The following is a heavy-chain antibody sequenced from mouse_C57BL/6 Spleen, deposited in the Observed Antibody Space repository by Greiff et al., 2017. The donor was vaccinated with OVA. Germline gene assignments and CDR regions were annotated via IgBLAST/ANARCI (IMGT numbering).Heavy chain of an antibody. CDR3: ARSMNWDVDYAMDY. CDR1: GYSFTDYN. Sequence: EVHLVESGPELVKPGASVKISCKASGYSFTDYNMNWVKQSNGKSLEWIGVINPNYGTTSYNQKFKGKATLTVDQSSSTAYMQLNSLTSEDSAVYYCARSMNWDVDYAMDYWGQGTSVTVSS. J-gene: IGHJ4*01. D-gene: IGHD4-1*01. V-gene: IGHV1-39*01. CDR2: INPNYGTT.